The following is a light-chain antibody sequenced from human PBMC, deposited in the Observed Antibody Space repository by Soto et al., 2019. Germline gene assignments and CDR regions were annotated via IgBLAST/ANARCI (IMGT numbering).Light chain of an antibody. Sequence: EIVLTQSPGTMSLAAGERGTGSCLASQSVSSYLAWYQQRPGQANRLLIYDASNRATGIPARFSGSGSGTDFPITISSLEPEDFAVYYCQQRSNWPWTFGPGTKVDIK. CDR3: QQRSNWPWT. CDR1: QSVSSY. V-gene: IGKV3-11*01. CDR2: DAS. J-gene: IGKJ1*01.